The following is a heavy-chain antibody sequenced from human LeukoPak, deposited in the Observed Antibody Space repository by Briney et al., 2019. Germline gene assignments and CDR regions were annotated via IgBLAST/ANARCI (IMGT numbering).Heavy chain of an antibody. J-gene: IGHJ4*02. CDR1: GGSISSSSYY. CDR3: ARRVAATYFDY. D-gene: IGHD1-26*01. CDR2: IYYSGST. Sequence: SETLSLTCTVSGGSISSSSYYWGWIRQPPGKGLEWIGSIYYSGSTYNNPSLKSRVTISVDTSKNQFSLKLSSVTAADTAVYYCARRVAATYFDYWGQGTLVTVSS. V-gene: IGHV4-39*07.